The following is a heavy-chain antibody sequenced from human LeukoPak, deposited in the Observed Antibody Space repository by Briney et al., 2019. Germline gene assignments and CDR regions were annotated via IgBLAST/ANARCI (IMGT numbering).Heavy chain of an antibody. V-gene: IGHV1-2*02. CDR1: GYTFTGYY. J-gene: IGHJ4*02. Sequence: ASVKVSCKASGYTFTGYYMHWVRQAPGQGLEWMGWINPNSGGTNYAQKFQGRVTMTRDTSISTAYMELSRLRSDDTAVYYCARVVDYSNYYFDCWGQGTLVTVCS. CDR3: ARVVDYSNYYFDC. D-gene: IGHD4-11*01. CDR2: INPNSGGT.